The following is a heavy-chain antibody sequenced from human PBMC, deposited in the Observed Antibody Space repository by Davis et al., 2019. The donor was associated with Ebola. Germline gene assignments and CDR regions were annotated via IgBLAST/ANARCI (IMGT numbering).Heavy chain of an antibody. Sequence: LRLSCTVSGGSITSGNSYWTWIRQSAGKGLEWIGHVNSYGSTNYSPSLRSRVAITVDASKNHFSLMLSSVTAADTAIYYCARVIATRPVYFQEWGQGTLVTVS. V-gene: IGHV4-61*09. D-gene: IGHD6-6*01. CDR2: VNSYGST. CDR1: GGSITSGNSY. CDR3: ARVIATRPVYFQE. J-gene: IGHJ1*01.